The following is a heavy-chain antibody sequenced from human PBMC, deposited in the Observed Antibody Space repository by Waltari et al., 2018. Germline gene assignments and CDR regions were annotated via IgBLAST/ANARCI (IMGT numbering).Heavy chain of an antibody. D-gene: IGHD6-13*01. CDR2: FINTRSYT. CDR1: GFTLSDYT. V-gene: IGHV3-21*01. J-gene: IGHJ4*02. Sequence: VQLVESGGGLVEPGGSLRLSCAVSGFTLSDYTMNWVRQAPGKGWGWVSSFINTRSYTYYADSMKGRFTISRDNAKSSVFLQMNSLRAEDTAVYYCAREGSAGHFDNWGPGTLVTVSS. CDR3: AREGSAGHFDN.